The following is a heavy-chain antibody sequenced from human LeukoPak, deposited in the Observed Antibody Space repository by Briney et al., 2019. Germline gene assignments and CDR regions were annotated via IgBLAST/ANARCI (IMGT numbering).Heavy chain of an antibody. CDR1: GFTFGDYA. J-gene: IGHJ4*02. D-gene: IGHD2-15*01. CDR2: IRSKAYGGTT. Sequence: GGSLRLSCTASGFTFGDYAMSWVRQAPGKGLEWVGFIRSKAYGGTTENAASVKGRFTISRDDSTSIAYLQMNSLQTEDTAVYYCTRDKGYSFDCWGQGTLVTVSS. CDR3: TRDKGYSFDC. V-gene: IGHV3-49*04.